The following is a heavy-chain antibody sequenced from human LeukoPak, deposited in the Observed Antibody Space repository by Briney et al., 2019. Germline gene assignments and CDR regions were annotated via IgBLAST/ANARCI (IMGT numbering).Heavy chain of an antibody. Sequence: PSETLSLTCAVYCGSFSGYYWSWIRQAPGKGLEWFGEINHSGSTNYNPSLKSRVTISVDTSKNQFSLKLSSVTAADTAVYYCARSKRRYGSENYYYYGMDVWGQGTAVTVSS. D-gene: IGHD3-10*01. CDR2: INHSGST. J-gene: IGHJ6*02. V-gene: IGHV4-34*01. CDR1: CGSFSGYY. CDR3: ARSKRRYGSENYYYYGMDV.